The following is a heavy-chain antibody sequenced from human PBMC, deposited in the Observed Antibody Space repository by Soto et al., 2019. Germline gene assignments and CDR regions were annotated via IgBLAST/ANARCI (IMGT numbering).Heavy chain of an antibody. CDR3: ATTDGLSYGDYVLGAVDI. CDR1: GFTFSSDG. Sequence: QVQLVESGGGVVQPGRSLRLSCAASGFTFSSDGMHWVRQAPGKGLEWVAVISYDGRNKYYADSVKGRFTISRDNSKNPLYMQMNSLSAEATAVYYLATTDGLSYGDYVLGAVDIWSQGTMVTVSS. CDR2: ISYDGRNK. J-gene: IGHJ3*02. V-gene: IGHV3-30*03. D-gene: IGHD4-17*01.